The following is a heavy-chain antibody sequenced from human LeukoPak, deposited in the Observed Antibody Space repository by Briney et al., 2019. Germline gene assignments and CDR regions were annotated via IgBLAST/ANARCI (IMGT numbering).Heavy chain of an antibody. V-gene: IGHV4-39*01. CDR3: ARPDSSGYYWDFDY. Sequence: SETLSLTCTVSGGSISSSSYYWGWIRQPPGKGLEWIGSIYYSGSTYYSPSLKSRVTISVDTSKNQFSLELSSVTAADTAVYYSARPDSSGYYWDFDYWGQGTLVTVSS. J-gene: IGHJ4*02. CDR1: GGSISSSSYY. D-gene: IGHD3-22*01. CDR2: IYYSGST.